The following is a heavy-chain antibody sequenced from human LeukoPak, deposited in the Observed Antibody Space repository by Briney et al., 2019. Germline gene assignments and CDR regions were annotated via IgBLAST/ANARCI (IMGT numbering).Heavy chain of an antibody. J-gene: IGHJ3*02. CDR2: INHSGST. CDR1: GGSFSGYY. Sequence: PSETLSLTCAVYGGSFSGYYWSWIRQPPGKGLEWIGEINHSGSTNYNPSLKSRVTISVDTSKNQFSLKLSSVTAADTAVYYCARGDGYNPRSYAFDIWGQGTVVTVSS. V-gene: IGHV4-34*01. D-gene: IGHD5-24*01. CDR3: ARGDGYNPRSYAFDI.